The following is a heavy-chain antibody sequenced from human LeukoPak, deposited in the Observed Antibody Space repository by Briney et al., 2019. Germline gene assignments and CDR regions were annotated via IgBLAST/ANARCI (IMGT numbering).Heavy chain of an antibody. V-gene: IGHV3-30*03. J-gene: IGHJ4*02. Sequence: PGRSLRLSCAASGFTFSSYGMHWVRQAPGKGLEWVAVISYDGSNKYYADSVKGRFTISRDNSKNTLYLQMNSLRAEDTAVYYCARNLDYYGSGSYSQPDYWGQGTLVTVSS. D-gene: IGHD3-10*01. CDR3: ARNLDYYGSGSYSQPDY. CDR2: ISYDGSNK. CDR1: GFTFSSYG.